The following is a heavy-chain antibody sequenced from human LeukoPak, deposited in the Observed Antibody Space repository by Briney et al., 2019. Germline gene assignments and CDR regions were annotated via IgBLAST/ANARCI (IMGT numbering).Heavy chain of an antibody. V-gene: IGHV4-39*07. D-gene: IGHD1-26*01. J-gene: IGHJ4*02. CDR2: IYYSGST. CDR1: GGSISSSSYY. Sequence: SETLSLTCTVSGGSISSSSYYWGWIRQPPGKGLECIGSIYYSGSTYYNPSLKSRVTRSVDTSKNQFSLKLSSVTAADTAVYYCARVGAWGGSYSDLSYFDYWGQGTLVTVSS. CDR3: ARVGAWGGSYSDLSYFDY.